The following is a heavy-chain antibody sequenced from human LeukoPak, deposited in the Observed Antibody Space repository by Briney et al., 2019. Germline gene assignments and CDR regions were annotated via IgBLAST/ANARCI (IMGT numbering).Heavy chain of an antibody. CDR3: ARVVYSNVWGLDDAFDI. Sequence: PGGPLRLSCAASGFTFSSYGMHWVRQAPGKGLEWVAVISYDGSNKYYADSVKGRFTISRDNAKNSLYLQMNSLRAEDTAVYYCARVVYSNVWGLDDAFDIWGHGTMVTVSS. D-gene: IGHD2-8*01. J-gene: IGHJ3*02. V-gene: IGHV3-30*03. CDR1: GFTFSSYG. CDR2: ISYDGSNK.